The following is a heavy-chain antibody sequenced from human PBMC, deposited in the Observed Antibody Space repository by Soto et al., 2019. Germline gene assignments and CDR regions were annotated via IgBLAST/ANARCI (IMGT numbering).Heavy chain of an antibody. V-gene: IGHV1-69*05. CDR1: GGTFSSYA. J-gene: IGHJ5*02. Sequence: GASVKVSCKASGGTFSSYAISWVRQAPGQGLEWMGGIIPIFGTANYAQKFQGRVTMTTDTSTSTAYMELRSLRSDDTAVYYCATSYDSGFDPWGQGTLVTVSS. CDR3: ATSYDSGFDP. CDR2: IIPIFGTA. D-gene: IGHD5-12*01.